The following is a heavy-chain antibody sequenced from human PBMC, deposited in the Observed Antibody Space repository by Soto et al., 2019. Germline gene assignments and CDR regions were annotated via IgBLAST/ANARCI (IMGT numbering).Heavy chain of an antibody. J-gene: IGHJ6*03. CDR3: ARDLADSQLDSYYMDV. D-gene: IGHD1-1*01. V-gene: IGHV1-18*01. Sequence: ASVKVSCKASGYAFTSYGISWVRQAPGQGLEWMGWISAYNDNTNYAQKNQGRITLTTDPSTSTAYMELRSLRSDDTAMYYCARDLADSQLDSYYMDVWGKGTTVTVSS. CDR1: GYAFTSYG. CDR2: ISAYNDNT.